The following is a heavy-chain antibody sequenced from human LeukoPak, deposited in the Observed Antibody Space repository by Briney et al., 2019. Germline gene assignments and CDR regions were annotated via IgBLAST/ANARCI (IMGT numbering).Heavy chain of an antibody. Sequence: PGGSLRLSCAASGFTFSSFGSHSVSQDRGKGVGWEAFIRYDGSNQYYADSVKGRFTISRDSSKNTLYLQMDSLRAEDTAVYYCAKEGAYPIITYDSWGQGALVTVSS. V-gene: IGHV3-30*02. J-gene: IGHJ5*01. CDR2: IRYDGSNQ. D-gene: IGHD3-10*01. CDR3: AKEGAYPIITYDS. CDR1: GFTFSSFG.